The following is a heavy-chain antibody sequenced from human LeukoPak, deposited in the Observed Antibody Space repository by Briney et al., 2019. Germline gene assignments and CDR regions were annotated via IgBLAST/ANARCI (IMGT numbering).Heavy chain of an antibody. D-gene: IGHD6-13*01. CDR1: GYTFASYY. CDR3: AAPGRTAGSGMDV. J-gene: IGHJ6*04. Sequence: ASVKVSCKASGYTFASYYMHWVRQAAGQGLEWMGIINPSGGSTSYAQKFQGRVTMTRDTSTSTVYMELSSLRSEDTAVYYCAAPGRTAGSGMDVWGKGTTVTISS. V-gene: IGHV1-46*01. CDR2: INPSGGST.